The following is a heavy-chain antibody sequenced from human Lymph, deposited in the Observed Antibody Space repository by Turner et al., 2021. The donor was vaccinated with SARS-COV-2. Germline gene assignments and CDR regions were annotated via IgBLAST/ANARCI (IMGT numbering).Heavy chain of an antibody. D-gene: IGHD2-15*01. V-gene: IGHV1-69*01. J-gene: IGHJ4*02. Sequence: QVQLVQSGAEWKKPGSSVKVSCKAPGATFSSSAISWVRQAPGQGLEWMVGIIPIFGTANYAQRFQGRVTITADESTSTAYMELRSLRSEDTAVYYCARGAAYCSGGSCYRKGFDYWGQGTPVTVSS. CDR1: GATFSSSA. CDR2: IIPIFGTA. CDR3: ARGAAYCSGGSCYRKGFDY.